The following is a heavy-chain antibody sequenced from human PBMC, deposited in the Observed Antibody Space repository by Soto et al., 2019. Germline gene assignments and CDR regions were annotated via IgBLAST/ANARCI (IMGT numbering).Heavy chain of an antibody. CDR2: ISYSSYRS. D-gene: IGHD1-20*01. CDR1: GFTFSDYY. CDR3: ARAGYNSEDYYGMDV. V-gene: IGHV3-11*05. Sequence: QVPLVESGGGLVKPGGSLRLSCAASGFTFSDYYMTWIRQAPGKGLEWVSCISYSSYRSNYADSVKGRFTISRDNAKNSLYLQMSSVTADDTAVYYCARAGYNSEDYYGMDVWGQGTTVTVSS. J-gene: IGHJ6*02.